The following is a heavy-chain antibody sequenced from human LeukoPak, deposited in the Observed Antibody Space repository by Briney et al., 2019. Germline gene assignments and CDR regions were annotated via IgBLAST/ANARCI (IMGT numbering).Heavy chain of an antibody. CDR3: ARGYQSNANWFDP. CDR1: GSTFGNHW. J-gene: IGHJ5*02. CDR2: IKQDGSEK. D-gene: IGHD2-2*01. V-gene: IGHV3-7*01. Sequence: GGSLRLSCAASGSTFGNHWMTWVRQAPGKGLEWVANIKQDGSEKYYVDSAKGRFTISRDNAKNSLYLQMNSLRAEDTAVYYCARGYQSNANWFDPWGQGTLVTVSS.